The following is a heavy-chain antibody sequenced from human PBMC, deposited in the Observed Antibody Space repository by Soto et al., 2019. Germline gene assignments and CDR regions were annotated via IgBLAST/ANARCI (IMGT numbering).Heavy chain of an antibody. CDR2: IYYSGSS. CDR3: ASSNSWQCYFDH. Sequence: QLQGLGPGLVKPSETLSLTCTISGDSISSSTYYWAWIRQPPGKGLEWIGSIYYSGSSYYNPSLKSRVTMSADTSKDQFSLSLSSVTAADTALYFCASSNSWQCYFDHWDQGTLVTVSS. V-gene: IGHV4-39*01. J-gene: IGHJ4*02. CDR1: GDSISSSTYY. D-gene: IGHD6-13*01.